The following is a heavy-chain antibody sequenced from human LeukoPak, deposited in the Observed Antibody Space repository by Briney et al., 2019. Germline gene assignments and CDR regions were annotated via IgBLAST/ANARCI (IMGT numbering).Heavy chain of an antibody. V-gene: IGHV3-48*04. CDR2: ISSSGNTK. J-gene: IGHJ4*02. CDR1: GFTFSSYD. CDR3: ARDGGSAWFFRY. Sequence: GGSLRLSCAASGFTFSSYDMHWVRQAPGKGLEWVSYISSSGNTKYYADSVKGRFTISRDNAKNSLYLQMNSLRAEDTAVYYCARDGGSAWFFRYWGQGTLVTVSS. D-gene: IGHD6-19*01.